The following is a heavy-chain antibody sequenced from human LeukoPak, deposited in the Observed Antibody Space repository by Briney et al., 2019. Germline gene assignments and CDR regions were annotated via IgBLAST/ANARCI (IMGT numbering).Heavy chain of an antibody. CDR3: ARYSSGWYGSFDY. CDR2: MNPNSGNT. CDR1: GYTFTSYD. D-gene: IGHD6-19*01. Sequence: ASVKVSCKASGYTFTSYDINWVRQATGQGLEWMGWMNPNSGNTGYAQKFQGRVAMTRNTSISTAYMELSSLRSEDTAVYYCARYSSGWYGSFDYWGQGTLVTVSS. J-gene: IGHJ4*02. V-gene: IGHV1-8*01.